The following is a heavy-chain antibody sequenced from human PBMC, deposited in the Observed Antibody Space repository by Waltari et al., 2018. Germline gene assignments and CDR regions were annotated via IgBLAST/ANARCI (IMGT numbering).Heavy chain of an antibody. D-gene: IGHD3-3*01. CDR3: ARGPPVLRFLEWRRGGGVLFDY. J-gene: IGHJ4*02. CDR2: IYYSGRT. V-gene: IGHV4-30-4*08. CDR1: GGSISSGDYY. Sequence: QVQLQESGPGLVKPSQTLSLTCTVSGGSISSGDYYWSWIRQPPGKGLAWIGYIYYSGRTYYNPSLKSRVTISVDTSKNQFSLKLSSVTAADTAVYYCARGPPVLRFLEWRRGGGVLFDYWGQGTLVTVSS.